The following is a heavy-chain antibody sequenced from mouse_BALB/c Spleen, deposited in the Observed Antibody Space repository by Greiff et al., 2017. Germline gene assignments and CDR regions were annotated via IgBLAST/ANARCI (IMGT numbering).Heavy chain of an antibody. Sequence: VQLQQSGPELVKPGASVKISCKASGYAFSSSWMNWVKQRPGQGLEWIGRIYPGDGDTNYNGKFKGKATLTADKSSSTAYMQLSSLTSVDSAVYFCARSDYGSSYDYWGQGTTLTVSS. D-gene: IGHD1-1*01. J-gene: IGHJ2*01. CDR2: IYPGDGDT. CDR3: ARSDYGSSYDY. CDR1: GYAFSSSW. V-gene: IGHV1-82*01.